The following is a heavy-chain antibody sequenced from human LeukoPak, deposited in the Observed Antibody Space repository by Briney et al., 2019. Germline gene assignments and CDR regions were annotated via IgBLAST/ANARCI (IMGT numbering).Heavy chain of an antibody. D-gene: IGHD2-2*01. CDR3: TRLGYCSSTNCLDY. V-gene: IGHV3-23*01. Sequence: GGSLRLSCAASGFTFSSYAMSWVRQAPGKGLEWVSAISGSGGSTYYADSVKGRFTISRDNSKNTLYLQMNSLRAEDTAVYYCTRLGYCSSTNCLDYWGQGTLVTVSS. J-gene: IGHJ4*02. CDR2: ISGSGGST. CDR1: GFTFSSYA.